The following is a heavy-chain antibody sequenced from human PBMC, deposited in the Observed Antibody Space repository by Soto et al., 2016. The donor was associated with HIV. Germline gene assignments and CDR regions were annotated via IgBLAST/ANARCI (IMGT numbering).Heavy chain of an antibody. V-gene: IGHV4-61*01. J-gene: IGHJ4*02. D-gene: IGHD6-13*01. CDR1: GGSVSSGSYY. Sequence: QVQLQESGPGLVKPSETLSLTCTASGGSVSSGSYYWSWIRQPPGKGLEWIAYIYYSGSTNYNPSLKSRVTISVDTSKNQFSLKLSSVTAADTAVYYCARAAAGYREFDYWGQGTLVTVSS. CDR3: ARAAAGYREFDY. CDR2: IYYSGST.